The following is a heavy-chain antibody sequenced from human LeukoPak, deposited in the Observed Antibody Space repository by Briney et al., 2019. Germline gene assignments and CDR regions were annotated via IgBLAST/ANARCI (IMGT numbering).Heavy chain of an antibody. CDR1: GGSFSGYY. Sequence: SETLSLTCAVYGGSFSGYYWSWIRQPPGKGLEWIGEINHSGSTNYNPSLKSRVTISVDTSKNQFSLKLSSVTAADTAVYYCARGHILQYIFCGGDCPLSHFDYWGQGTLVTVSS. V-gene: IGHV4-34*01. CDR3: ARGHILQYIFCGGDCPLSHFDY. D-gene: IGHD2-21*02. CDR2: INHSGST. J-gene: IGHJ4*02.